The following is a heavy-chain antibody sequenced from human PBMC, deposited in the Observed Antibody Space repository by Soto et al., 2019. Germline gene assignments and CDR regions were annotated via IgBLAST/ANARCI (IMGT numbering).Heavy chain of an antibody. CDR1: GFTFNNYG. D-gene: IGHD3-16*01. Sequence: GGSLRLSCVASGFTFNNYGMHWVRQAPGKGLEWVVVISFDRRNTDYLDSVKGRFTISRDNAKNSLYLQMNSLRAEDTALYFCAKGTEYGVILMSTFDYWGQGTRVTVSS. J-gene: IGHJ4*02. CDR3: AKGTEYGVILMSTFDY. V-gene: IGHV3-30*18. CDR2: ISFDRRNT.